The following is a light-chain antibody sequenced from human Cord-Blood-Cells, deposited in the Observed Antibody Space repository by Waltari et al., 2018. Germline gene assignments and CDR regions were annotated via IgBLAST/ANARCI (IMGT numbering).Light chain of an antibody. CDR1: SSDVGGYNY. V-gene: IGLV2-8*01. J-gene: IGLJ1*01. CDR3: SSYAGSNNYV. CDR2: EVS. Sequence: QSALTPPPSASGSPGQSVTISSTGTSSDVGGYNYVSWYQQHPGKAPKLMIYEVSKRPSGVPDRFSGSKSGNTASLTVSGLQAEDEADYYCSSYAGSNNYVFGTGTKVTVL.